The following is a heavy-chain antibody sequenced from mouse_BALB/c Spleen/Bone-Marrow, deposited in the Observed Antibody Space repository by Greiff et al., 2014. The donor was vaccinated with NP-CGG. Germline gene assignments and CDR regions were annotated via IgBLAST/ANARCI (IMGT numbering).Heavy chain of an antibody. V-gene: IGHV5-6-5*01. CDR1: GFTFSSYA. CDR3: ARDGSSYYAMDY. D-gene: IGHD1-1*01. Sequence: EVKLEESGGGLVKPGGSLKLSCAASGFTFSSYAMSWVRQTPEKRLEWVASISSGGSTYYPDSVKGRFTISRDNARNILYLQMSSLRSEDTAMYYCARDGSSYYAMDYWGQGTSVTVSS. CDR2: ISSGGST. J-gene: IGHJ4*01.